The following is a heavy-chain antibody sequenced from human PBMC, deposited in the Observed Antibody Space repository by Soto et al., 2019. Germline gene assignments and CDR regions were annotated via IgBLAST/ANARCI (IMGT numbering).Heavy chain of an antibody. CDR1: VGYVSRCRRS. D-gene: IGHD3-9*01. J-gene: IGHJ4*02. CDR3: ARRLDVLHFDF. CDR2: IYHTGST. Sequence: SDTVSRSCSVSVGYVSRCRRSWCWFRQHPGEGLEWIGYIYHTGSTYSNPSLKSRVTISVDTSKNQFSLKLSSVTAADTAVYYCARRLDVLHFDFWGKGTLVTVSS. V-gene: IGHV4-39*01.